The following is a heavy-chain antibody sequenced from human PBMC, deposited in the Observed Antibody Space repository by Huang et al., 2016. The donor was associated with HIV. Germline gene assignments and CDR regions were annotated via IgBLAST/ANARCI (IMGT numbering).Heavy chain of an antibody. J-gene: IGHJ6*02. CDR1: GFNFSAYW. D-gene: IGHD3-9*01. V-gene: IGHV3-7*01. Sequence: EVHLVESGGDLVQPGGSLRLSCVASGFNFSAYWMSWVRQAPGKGLEWVANIKQDGSEKNYVDSGKGRFTSSRDNAKNSVYLQLTSLRAEDTAVYYCARGGIYYDVLTGRHYYYNGLDVWGQGTTVTVSS. CDR2: IKQDGSEK. CDR3: ARGGIYYDVLTGRHYYYNGLDV.